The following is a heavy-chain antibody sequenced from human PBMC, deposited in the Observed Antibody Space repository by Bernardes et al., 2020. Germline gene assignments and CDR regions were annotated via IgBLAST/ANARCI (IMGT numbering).Heavy chain of an antibody. Sequence: GGSLRLSCAASGFSFSNAWMNWVRQAPGKGPEWVGRIKSKTDGGTTDYAAPVKGRFIISRDDSKNILYLQMNSLKSEDTAVYFCSTDWSGIVIVPSWGQGTLVTVSS. CDR1: GFSFSNAW. D-gene: IGHD2-2*01. V-gene: IGHV3-15*07. J-gene: IGHJ5*02. CDR2: IKSKTDGGTT. CDR3: STDWSGIVIVPS.